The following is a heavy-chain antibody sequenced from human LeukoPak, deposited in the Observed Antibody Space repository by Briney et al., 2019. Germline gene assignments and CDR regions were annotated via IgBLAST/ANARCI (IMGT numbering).Heavy chain of an antibody. J-gene: IGHJ4*02. CDR1: GYTLTELS. CDR3: ATEEYYGSGNSFDY. Sequence: SVKVSCKVSGYTLTELSMHWVRQAPGKGLEWMGGFDPEDGETIYAQKFQGRVTMTEDTSTDTAYMELSSLRSEDTAVYYCATEEYYGSGNSFDYWGQGTLVTVSS. V-gene: IGHV1-24*01. CDR2: FDPEDGET. D-gene: IGHD3-10*01.